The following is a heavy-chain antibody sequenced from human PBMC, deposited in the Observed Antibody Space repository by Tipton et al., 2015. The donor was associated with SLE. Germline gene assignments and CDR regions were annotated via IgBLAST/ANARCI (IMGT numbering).Heavy chain of an antibody. CDR2: ISTNGGST. Sequence: SLRLSCSGSGLIFTRHAMHWVRQAPGKGLEYVSTISTNGGSTHYADSVKGRFTISRDNSKSTVYLQMSSLRPEDTAVYFCVKVGTTDYYYALDVWGQGTTVIVSS. CDR3: VKVGTTDYYYALDV. J-gene: IGHJ6*02. CDR1: GLIFTRHA. V-gene: IGHV3-64D*06. D-gene: IGHD4-11*01.